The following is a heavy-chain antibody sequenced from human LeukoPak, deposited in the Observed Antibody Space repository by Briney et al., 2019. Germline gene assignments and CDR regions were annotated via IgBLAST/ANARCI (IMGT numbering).Heavy chain of an antibody. CDR1: GFTFSNYA. J-gene: IGHJ4*02. Sequence: GGSLRLSCAASGFTFSNYAMSWVRQAPGKGLEWVSSINFSGGDSTYYADSVKGRFTISRDNSKTTLYLQMNSLRAEDTAIYYCAKTAEYYGSGNIDYWGQGTLVTVSS. CDR3: AKTAEYYGSGNIDY. D-gene: IGHD3-10*01. CDR2: INFSGGDST. V-gene: IGHV3-23*01.